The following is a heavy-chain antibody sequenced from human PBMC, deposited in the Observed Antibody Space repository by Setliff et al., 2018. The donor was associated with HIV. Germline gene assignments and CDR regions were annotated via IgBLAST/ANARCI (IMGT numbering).Heavy chain of an antibody. V-gene: IGHV4-39*01. Sequence: SETLSLTCAVSNGSISRSSYYWGWIRQPPGKGPEWVGSIYYSGSTYYSPSLKSRVTISVDTSKRQFFLHLTSVTAADTAVYFCASTDNTGYKIDYWGQVALVTVSS. D-gene: IGHD3-10*01. CDR1: NGSISRSSYY. J-gene: IGHJ4*01. CDR3: ASTDNTGYKIDY. CDR2: IYYSGST.